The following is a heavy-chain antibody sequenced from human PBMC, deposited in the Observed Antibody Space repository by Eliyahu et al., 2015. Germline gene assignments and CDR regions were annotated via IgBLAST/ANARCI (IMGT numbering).Heavy chain of an antibody. CDR1: DGSVXXNSYY. V-gene: IGHV4-39*01. Sequence: QLQESGPGLVKPSETLSXTCSVSDGSVXXNSYYWGWIRXSPGKGLEWIATLYYFGSVRTTRYNPSLKSRVTISEDTSRNQFSLRLNSVTAADSGSYPCVSTNYDFWSGIFWSWGRGTLVTVSS. CDR3: VSTNYDFWSGIFWS. D-gene: IGHD3-3*01. CDR2: LYYFGSVRTT. J-gene: IGHJ5*02.